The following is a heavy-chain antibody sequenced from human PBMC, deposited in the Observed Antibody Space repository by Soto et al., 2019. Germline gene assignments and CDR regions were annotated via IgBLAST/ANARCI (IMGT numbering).Heavy chain of an antibody. D-gene: IGHD3-22*01. J-gene: IGHJ4*02. CDR3: ARQRGYYDSSGLDY. V-gene: IGHV3-11*01. Sequence: GGSLRLSCAASGFTFSDYYISWIRQAPGKGLEWVSYISAGGGSTIYYADSVKGRFTISRDNAKNSLYLQMNSLRAEDTAVYYCARQRGYYDSSGLDYWGQGALVTVSS. CDR1: GFTFSDYY. CDR2: ISAGGGSTI.